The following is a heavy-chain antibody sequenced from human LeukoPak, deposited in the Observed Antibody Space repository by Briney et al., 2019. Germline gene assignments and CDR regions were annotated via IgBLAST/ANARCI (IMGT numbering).Heavy chain of an antibody. V-gene: IGHV1-69*01. CDR1: GCTFNNYP. D-gene: IGHD6-13*01. CDR2: IIYIFGTT. CDR3: ARVGGGRSTWYGWFDP. J-gene: IGHJ5*02. Sequence: SVKVSCKASGCTFNNYPISWVRQAPGQGLEWVGWIIYIFGTTNYAPKFQGRVTFTADESTSTVYMELSSLRYEDTAVYYCARVGGGRSTWYGWFDPWGQGTLVTVSS.